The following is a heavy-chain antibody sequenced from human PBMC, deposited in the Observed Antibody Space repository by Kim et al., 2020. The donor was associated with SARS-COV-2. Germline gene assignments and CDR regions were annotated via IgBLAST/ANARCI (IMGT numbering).Heavy chain of an antibody. D-gene: IGHD4-17*01. J-gene: IGHJ5*02. Sequence: TYARGFTGRFVCSLDTSGSTAYLQISSLKAEDTAVYYCATYYGDYGWFDPWGQGTLVTVSS. V-gene: IGHV7-4-1*02. CDR3: ATYYGDYGWFDP.